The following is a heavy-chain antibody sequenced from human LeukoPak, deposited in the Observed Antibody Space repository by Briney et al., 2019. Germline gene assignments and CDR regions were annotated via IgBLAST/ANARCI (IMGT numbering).Heavy chain of an antibody. J-gene: IGHJ3*02. V-gene: IGHV3-30*03. Sequence: GGSLRLSCAASGFTFSSYGMHWVRQAPGKGLEWVALISNDGSNKYHADSVKGRFTISRDNSKNTLSLQMNSLRAEDTAVYYCASGHYPYAFDIWGQGTMVTVSS. CDR3: ASGHYPYAFDI. CDR1: GFTFSSYG. D-gene: IGHD3-22*01. CDR2: ISNDGSNK.